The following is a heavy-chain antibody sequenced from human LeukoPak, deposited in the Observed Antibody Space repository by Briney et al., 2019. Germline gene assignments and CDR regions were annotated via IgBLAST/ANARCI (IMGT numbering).Heavy chain of an antibody. J-gene: IGHJ4*02. CDR3: ARGKPAGATTGVPFDY. V-gene: IGHV3-48*02. D-gene: IGHD1-26*01. CDR1: GFTFSSYS. Sequence: GGSLRLSCAASGFTFSSYSMNWVRQAPGKGLEWVSYISTSSSTIYYADSVKGRFTISRDNAKNSLYLQMNSLRDEDTAVYYCARGKPAGATTGVPFDYWGQGTLVTVSS. CDR2: ISTSSSTI.